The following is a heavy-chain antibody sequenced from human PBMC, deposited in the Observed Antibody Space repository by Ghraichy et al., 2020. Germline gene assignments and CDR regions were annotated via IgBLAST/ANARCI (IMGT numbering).Heavy chain of an antibody. V-gene: IGHV4-59*08. CDR3: AGTDYGGNSGQDY. J-gene: IGHJ4*02. Sequence: SETLSLTCTVSGASGDSISSYYWSWIRQPPGKGLEWIGYIYYSGYTDYNPSLKSRVTISVAAAKNQFSLKLNSVTAADTAVYFFAGTDYGGNSGQDYWGQGTLVTVSS. CDR1: GASGDSISSYY. CDR2: IYYSGYT. D-gene: IGHD4-23*01.